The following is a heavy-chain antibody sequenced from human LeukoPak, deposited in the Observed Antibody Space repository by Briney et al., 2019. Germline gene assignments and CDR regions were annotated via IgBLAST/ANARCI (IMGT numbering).Heavy chain of an antibody. D-gene: IGHD2-15*01. CDR1: GGSISSYY. V-gene: IGHV4-59*01. CDR2: IYYSGST. CDR3: TRGSRYCSSGSCYGWFDP. J-gene: IGHJ5*02. Sequence: SETLSLTCTVSGGSISSYYWSWIRQLPGKGLEWIGYIYYSGSTNYNPSLKSRVTISVDTSKNQFSLKLNSVTAADTAIYYCTRGSRYCSSGSCYGWFDPWGQGTLVTVSS.